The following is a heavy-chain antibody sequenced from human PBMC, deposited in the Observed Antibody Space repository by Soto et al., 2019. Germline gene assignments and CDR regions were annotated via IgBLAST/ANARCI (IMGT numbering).Heavy chain of an antibody. CDR1: GDSTSGSNYY. V-gene: IGHV4-39*01. J-gene: IGHJ4*02. D-gene: IGHD3-10*01. CDR2: IYYSGST. Sequence: PSETLSLTCTVSGDSTSGSNYYWGWIRQPPGKGLEWIGSIYYSGSTYYNPSLKSRVTISVDTSKNQFSLKLNSVTAAETAVYYCASYHGSESFYYNGIDYWGQGTLVTVSS. CDR3: ASYHGSESFYYNGIDY.